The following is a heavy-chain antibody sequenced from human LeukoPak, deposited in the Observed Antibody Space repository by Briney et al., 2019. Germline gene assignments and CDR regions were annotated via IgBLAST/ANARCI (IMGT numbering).Heavy chain of an antibody. CDR2: ISYDGSNK. CDR3: ARDRSGFTIFGAGVDY. D-gene: IGHD3-3*01. J-gene: IGHJ4*02. CDR1: GFTFSSYA. Sequence: GGSLRLSCAASGFTFSSYAMHWVRQAPGKGLEWVAVISYDGSNKYYADSVKGRSTISRDNSKNTLYLQMNSLRAEDTAVYYCARDRSGFTIFGAGVDYWGQGTLVTVSS. V-gene: IGHV3-30-3*01.